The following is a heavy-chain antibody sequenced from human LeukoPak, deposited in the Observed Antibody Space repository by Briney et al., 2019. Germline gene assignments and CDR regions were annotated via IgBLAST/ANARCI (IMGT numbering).Heavy chain of an antibody. CDR3: ARDPGYSSGWPFGD. D-gene: IGHD6-19*01. CDR1: GFTFSSYW. V-gene: IGHV3-7*01. CDR2: IKQDGSEK. J-gene: IGHJ4*02. Sequence: PGGSLRLPCAASGFTFSSYWMSWVRQAPGKGLEWVANIKQDGSEKYYVDSVKGRFTISRDNAKNSLYLQMNSLRAEDTAVYYCARDPGYSSGWPFGDWGQGTLVTVSS.